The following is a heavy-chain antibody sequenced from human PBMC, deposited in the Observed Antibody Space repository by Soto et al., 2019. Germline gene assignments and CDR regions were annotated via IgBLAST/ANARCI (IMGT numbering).Heavy chain of an antibody. V-gene: IGHV3-23*01. Sequence: GGSLRLSCAASGFTFSSYAMSWVRQAPGKGLEWVSVISGSGGSTYYADSVKGRFTISRDNSKNMLYLQMNSLRAEDTAVYCCAKVRADYYDSSGPSDYWGQGT. CDR3: AKVRADYYDSSGPSDY. CDR2: ISGSGGST. D-gene: IGHD3-22*01. CDR1: GFTFSSYA. J-gene: IGHJ4*02.